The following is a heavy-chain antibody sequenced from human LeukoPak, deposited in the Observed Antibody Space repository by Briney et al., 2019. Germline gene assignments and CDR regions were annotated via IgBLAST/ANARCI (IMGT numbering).Heavy chain of an antibody. CDR2: IYYSGST. Sequence: SETLSLSCTVSGGSISSYYWSWIRQPPGKGLEWIGYIYYSGSTNYNPSLKSRVTISVDTSKNQFSLKLSSVTAADTAVYYCARLYCSSTSCYGALRDYWGQGTLVTVSS. D-gene: IGHD2-2*01. CDR1: GGSISSYY. J-gene: IGHJ4*02. CDR3: ARLYCSSTSCYGALRDY. V-gene: IGHV4-59*12.